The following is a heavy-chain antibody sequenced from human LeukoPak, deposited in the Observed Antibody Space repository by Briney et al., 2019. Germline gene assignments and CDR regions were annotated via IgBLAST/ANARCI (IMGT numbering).Heavy chain of an antibody. V-gene: IGHV4-4*07. CDR1: GGSISSYY. J-gene: IGHJ5*02. Sequence: SETLSLTCTVSGGSISSYYWSWIRQPAGKGLEWIGRIYTSVSTNYNPSLKSRVTMSVDTSKNQFSLKLSSVTAADTAVYYCARERMGQGVVVPAATFSWFDPWGQGTLVTVSS. D-gene: IGHD2-2*01. CDR3: ARERMGQGVVVPAATFSWFDP. CDR2: IYTSVST.